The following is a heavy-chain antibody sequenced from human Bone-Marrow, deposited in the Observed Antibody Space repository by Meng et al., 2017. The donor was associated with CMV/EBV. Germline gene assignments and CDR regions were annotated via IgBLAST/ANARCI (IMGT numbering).Heavy chain of an antibody. CDR2: INPNSGGT. D-gene: IGHD3-9*01. CDR3: ARGILTGYYNVMNWFDP. J-gene: IGHJ5*02. V-gene: IGHV1-2*02. Sequence: ASVKVSCKASGYTFTGYYMHWVRQAPGQGLEWMGWINPNSGGTNYAQKFQGRVTMTRDTSISTAYMELSRLRSDDTAVYYCARGILTGYYNVMNWFDPCGQGTLVTVSS. CDR1: GYTFTGYY.